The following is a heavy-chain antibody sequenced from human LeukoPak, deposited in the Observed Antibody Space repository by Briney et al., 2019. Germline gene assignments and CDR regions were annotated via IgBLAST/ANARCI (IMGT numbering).Heavy chain of an antibody. CDR3: ARDSRTDYYGSGSYHDY. CDR1: GYTFTGYY. V-gene: IGHV7-4-1*02. D-gene: IGHD3-10*01. CDR2: INTNTGNP. Sequence: ASVKVSCKASGYTFTGYYMHWVRQAPGQGLEWMGWINTNTGNPTYAQGFTGRFVFSLDTSVSTAYLQISSLKAEDTAVYYCARDSRTDYYGSGSYHDYWGQGTLVTVSS. J-gene: IGHJ4*02.